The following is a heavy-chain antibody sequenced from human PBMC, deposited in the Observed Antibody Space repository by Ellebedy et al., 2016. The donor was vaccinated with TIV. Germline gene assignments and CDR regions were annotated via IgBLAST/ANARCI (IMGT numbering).Heavy chain of an antibody. CDR2: ISDSDGST. J-gene: IGHJ4*02. Sequence: GESLKISXAASGFTFSTYSMSWVRQAPGKGLEWVLAISDSDGSTYYADSVKGRFTISRDNSKNTLYLQRNSLRAEDTAIYYCAKPRRYYDIWTGYYDVWGQGTLVNVSS. CDR3: AKPRRYYDIWTGYYDV. CDR1: GFTFSTYS. V-gene: IGHV3-23*01. D-gene: IGHD3-9*01.